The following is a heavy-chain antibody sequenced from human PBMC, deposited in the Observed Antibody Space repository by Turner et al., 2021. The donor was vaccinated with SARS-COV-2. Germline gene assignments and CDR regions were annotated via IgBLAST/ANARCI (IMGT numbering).Heavy chain of an antibody. Sequence: EVQLLESGGGLVQPGGSLRLSCAASGFPLRSYAMSWVRQAPGKGLEWVSGISGSGGSTYYADSVKGRFSISRDNSKNTLYLQMNSLRAEDTAVYYCASGGSWIYVMDVWGQGTTVTVSS. CDR1: GFPLRSYA. CDR2: ISGSGGST. CDR3: ASGGSWIYVMDV. V-gene: IGHV3-23*01. D-gene: IGHD2-15*01. J-gene: IGHJ6*02.